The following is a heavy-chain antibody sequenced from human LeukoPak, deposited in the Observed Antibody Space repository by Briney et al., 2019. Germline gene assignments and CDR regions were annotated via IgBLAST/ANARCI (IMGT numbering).Heavy chain of an antibody. CDR1: GYTFTGYY. CDR3: ARAITMPAVAPGY. V-gene: IGHV1-2*02. D-gene: IGHD3-22*01. J-gene: IGHJ4*02. Sequence: GASVKVSCKASGYTFTGYYMHWVRQAPGQGLEWMGWINPNSGGTNYAQKFQGRVTMTRDTSISTAYMELSRLRSDDTAVYYCARAITMPAVAPGYWGQGTLVTVSS. CDR2: INPNSGGT.